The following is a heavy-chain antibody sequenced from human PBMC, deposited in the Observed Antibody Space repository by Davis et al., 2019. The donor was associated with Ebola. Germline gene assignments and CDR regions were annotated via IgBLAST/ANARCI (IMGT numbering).Heavy chain of an antibody. CDR2: INHSGST. J-gene: IGHJ2*01. CDR1: GGSFSGYY. V-gene: IGHV4-34*01. CDR3: ARVIGYYYDSSGYYSYWYFDL. D-gene: IGHD3-22*01. Sequence: SETLSLTCAVYGGSFSGYYWSWIRQPPGKGLEWIGEINHSGSTTYNPSLKSRVTISVDTSKNQFSLKLSSVTAADTAVYYCARVIGYYYDSSGYYSYWYFDLWGRGTLVTVSS.